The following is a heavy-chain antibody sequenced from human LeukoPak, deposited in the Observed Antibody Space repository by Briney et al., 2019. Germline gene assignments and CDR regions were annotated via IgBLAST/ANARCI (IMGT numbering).Heavy chain of an antibody. CDR1: GFTFSSYW. V-gene: IGHV3-7*01. D-gene: IGHD3-9*01. Sequence: GGSLRLSCAASGFTFSSYWMSWVRQAPGKGLEWVANIKQDGSAKYYVDSVKGRFTISRDNAKNSLYLQMNSLRAEDTAVYYCARDLHFDWLLFPSWFDPWGQGTLVTVSS. CDR2: IKQDGSAK. CDR3: ARDLHFDWLLFPSWFDP. J-gene: IGHJ5*02.